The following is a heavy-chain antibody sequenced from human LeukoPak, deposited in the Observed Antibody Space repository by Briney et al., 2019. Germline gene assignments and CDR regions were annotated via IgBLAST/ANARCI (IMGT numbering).Heavy chain of an antibody. Sequence: PSETLSLTCTVSGDSISSGSYYWSWIRQPAGKGLEWIGRIYTSGSTNYNPSLKSRVTISVDTSKNQFSLKLSSVTAADTAVYYCARSGSWIKVHSPFDYWGQGTLVTVSS. CDR2: IYTSGST. V-gene: IGHV4-61*02. D-gene: IGHD6-13*01. J-gene: IGHJ4*02. CDR1: GDSISSGSYY. CDR3: ARSGSWIKVHSPFDY.